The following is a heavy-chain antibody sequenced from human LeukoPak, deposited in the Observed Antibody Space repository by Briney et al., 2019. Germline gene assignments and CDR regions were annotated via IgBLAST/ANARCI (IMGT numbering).Heavy chain of an antibody. J-gene: IGHJ3*02. CDR1: GYSFTGYW. Sequence: GESLKISCKGSGYSFTGYWIGWVRQMPGKGLECMGIIYPGDSDARYSPSFQGHVTISVDRFLRVAYLQWSSLKASDSGIYYCARYYDSSSYYNTFEIWGQGTMVTVSS. CDR2: IYPGDSDA. D-gene: IGHD3-22*01. CDR3: ARYYDSSSYYNTFEI. V-gene: IGHV5-51*01.